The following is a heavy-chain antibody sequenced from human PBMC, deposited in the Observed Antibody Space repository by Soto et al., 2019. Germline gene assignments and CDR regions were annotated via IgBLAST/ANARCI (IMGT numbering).Heavy chain of an antibody. CDR1: GYTFTGCY. J-gene: IGHJ6*02. V-gene: IGHV1-2*02. CDR3: ARDGEEYCSSTSCYSWSPAPYGMDV. CDR2: INPNSGGT. D-gene: IGHD2-2*01. Sequence: GASVKVSCKASGYTFTGCYMHWVRQAPGQGLEWMGWINPNSGGTNYAQKFQGRVTMTRDTSISTAYMELSRLRSDDTAVYYCARDGEEYCSSTSCYSWSPAPYGMDVWGQGTTVTVSS.